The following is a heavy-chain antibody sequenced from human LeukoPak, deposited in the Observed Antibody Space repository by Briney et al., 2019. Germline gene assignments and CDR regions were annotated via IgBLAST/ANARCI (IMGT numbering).Heavy chain of an antibody. J-gene: IGHJ4*02. CDR2: VLYDGSNK. CDR1: GFTFTRYT. CDR3: VRDNYGGILDF. D-gene: IGHD2-21*01. V-gene: IGHV3-30*04. Sequence: PGGSLRLSCAASGFTFTRYTMHWVCQAPGKGLEWVAVVLYDGSNKYYADSVKGRFTLSRGNSKNTLSLQMNTLRADDTAVYYCVRDNYGGILDFWGQGTLVTVSS.